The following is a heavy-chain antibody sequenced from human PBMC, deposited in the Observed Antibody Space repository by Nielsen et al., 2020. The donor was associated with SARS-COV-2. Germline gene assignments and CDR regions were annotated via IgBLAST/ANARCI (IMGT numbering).Heavy chain of an antibody. CDR3: ATSHDYGEVDY. D-gene: IGHD4-17*01. Sequence: SLKISCAASGFTFDDYAMHWVRQAPGKGLEWVSGISWNSGSIGYADSVKGRFTISRDNAKNSLYLQMNSQRAEDTALYYCATSHDYGEVDYWGQGTLVSVSS. J-gene: IGHJ4*02. CDR1: GFTFDDYA. CDR2: ISWNSGSI. V-gene: IGHV3-9*01.